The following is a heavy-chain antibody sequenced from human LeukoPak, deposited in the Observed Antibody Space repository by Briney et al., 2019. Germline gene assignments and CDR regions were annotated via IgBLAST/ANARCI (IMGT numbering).Heavy chain of an antibody. D-gene: IGHD5-12*01. CDR2: IYDSGST. J-gene: IGHJ6*02. Sequence: KTSETLSLTCTVSGGSISSYYWSWIRQPPGKGLEWIGYIYDSGSTNYNPSLKSRVTISVDTSKNQFSLKLSSVTAADTAVYYCARGGSGYDSFYYYGMDVWGQRTTVTVSS. V-gene: IGHV4-59*01. CDR1: GGSISSYY. CDR3: ARGGSGYDSFYYYGMDV.